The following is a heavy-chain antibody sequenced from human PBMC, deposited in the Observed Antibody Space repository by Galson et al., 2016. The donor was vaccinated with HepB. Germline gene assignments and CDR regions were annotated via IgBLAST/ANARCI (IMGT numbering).Heavy chain of an antibody. Sequence: SLRLSCAASGFTFDKYAMHWVRQAPGTGLEWVSGITWNRGNIGHADSVTGRFTISRDNAKNSLYLEMNSLRVEDTAVYYCAREGGYYGSGLLGFDFWGQGTQVTVSS. CDR2: ITWNRGNI. D-gene: IGHD3-10*01. V-gene: IGHV3-9*01. CDR1: GFTFDKYA. J-gene: IGHJ4*02. CDR3: AREGGYYGSGLLGFDF.